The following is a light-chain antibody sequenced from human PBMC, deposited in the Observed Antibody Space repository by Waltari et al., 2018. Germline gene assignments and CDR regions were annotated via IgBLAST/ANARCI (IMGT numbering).Light chain of an antibody. CDR3: KQYNSAPYS. V-gene: IGKV1-5*03. CDR2: NAY. J-gene: IGKJ2*03. CDR1: QGISSW. Sequence: DIQRTQSRSCLSASGGDRVPITCRARQGISSWLGWFQQKSGQGPKLQIYNAYNLQSVVPSRFSGNGSGTDFTLTISSLQPEDFATYYRKQYNSAPYSFGQGPKVEI.